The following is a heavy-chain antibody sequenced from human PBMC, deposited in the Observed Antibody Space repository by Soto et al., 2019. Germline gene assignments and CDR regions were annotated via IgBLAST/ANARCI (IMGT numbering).Heavy chain of an antibody. CDR3: SRARYCTSPSCYNHYYYGMDI. V-gene: IGHV1-18*04. D-gene: IGHD2-2*02. J-gene: IGHJ6*02. CDR2: IGVYNGKT. CDR1: GYTFTKYG. Sequence: QEQLVQSGGEVKKPGASVRVSCKASGYTFTKYGITWVRQAPGQGLEWMGWIGVYNGKTNYARKLQGRVIMTAASSASTAYMELRGLRSDDTAVYYCSRARYCTSPSCYNHYYYGMDIWGQGTTVSVSS.